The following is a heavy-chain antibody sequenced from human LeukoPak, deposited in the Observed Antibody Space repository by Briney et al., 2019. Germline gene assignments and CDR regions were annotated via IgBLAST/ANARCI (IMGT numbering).Heavy chain of an antibody. CDR3: ARGGSLAAAPHLYYFDY. CDR2: INPIGGST. J-gene: IGHJ4*02. D-gene: IGHD6-19*01. V-gene: IGHV1-46*01. Sequence: ASVKVSCKASGYTFTSYYLHWVRQAPGQGLEWMGIINPIGGSTTYAQKFQGRVTTTRDTSTSTVYMELSSLRSEDTAVYYCARGGSLAAAPHLYYFDYWGQGSLVTVSS. CDR1: GYTFTSYY.